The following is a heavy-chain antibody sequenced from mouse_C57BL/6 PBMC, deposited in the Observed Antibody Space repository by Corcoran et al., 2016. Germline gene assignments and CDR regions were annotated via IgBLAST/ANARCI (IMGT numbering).Heavy chain of an antibody. J-gene: IGHJ2*01. CDR1: GYAFSSYW. CDR3: ARGDYYGSSLNYFDY. D-gene: IGHD1-1*01. CDR2: IYPGDGDT. V-gene: IGHV1-80*01. Sequence: QVQLQQSGAELVKPGASVKISCKASGYAFSSYWMNWVKQRPGKGLEWIGQIYPGDGDTNYNGKFKGKATLTADKSSSTAYMQLSSLTSEDSAVYFCARGDYYGSSLNYFDYWGQGTTLTVSS.